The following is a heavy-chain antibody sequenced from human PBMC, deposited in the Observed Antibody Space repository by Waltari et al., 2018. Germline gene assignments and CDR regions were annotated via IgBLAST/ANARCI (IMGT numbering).Heavy chain of an antibody. CDR1: GFTVSSNY. J-gene: IGHJ4*02. CDR2: IYSGGST. Sequence: EVQLVESGGGLIQPGGSLRLSCAASGFTVSSNYMSWVRQAPGKGLEWVSVIYSGGSTYYADSVKVRFTISRDNSKNTLYLQMNSLRAEDTAVYYCAREGYSYGYSLGYWGQGTLVTVSS. V-gene: IGHV3-53*01. CDR3: AREGYSYGYSLGY. D-gene: IGHD5-18*01.